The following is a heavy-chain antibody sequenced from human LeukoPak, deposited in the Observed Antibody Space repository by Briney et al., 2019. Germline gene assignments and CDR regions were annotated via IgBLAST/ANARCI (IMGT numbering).Heavy chain of an antibody. Sequence: PGGSLRLSCAASGFTFSSYSMNWVRQAPGKGLEWVSYISSSSSTIYYADSVKGRFTISRDNAKNSLYLHMNSLRAEDTAVYYCAKTTDNYYYYYMDVWGKGTTVTVSS. V-gene: IGHV3-48*04. J-gene: IGHJ6*03. CDR2: ISSSSSTI. CDR3: AKTTDNYYYYYMDV. D-gene: IGHD4-17*01. CDR1: GFTFSSYS.